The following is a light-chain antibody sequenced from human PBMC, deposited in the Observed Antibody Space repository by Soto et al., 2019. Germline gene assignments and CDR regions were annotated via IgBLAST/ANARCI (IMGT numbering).Light chain of an antibody. Sequence: QAVVTQEPSLTVSPGGTVTLTCGSSTGTVTSGHYPYWFQQKPGQAPRALIYDTSNKHSWTPARLSGSLLGGKAALTLSGAQPEDEAEYYCLLSYSGARLYVFGTGTKLTVL. V-gene: IGLV7-46*01. CDR2: DTS. CDR3: LLSYSGARLYV. J-gene: IGLJ1*01. CDR1: TGTVTSGHY.